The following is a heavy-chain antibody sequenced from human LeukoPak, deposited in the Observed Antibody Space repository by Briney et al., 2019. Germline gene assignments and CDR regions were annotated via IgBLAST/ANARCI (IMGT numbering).Heavy chain of an antibody. J-gene: IGHJ4*02. CDR1: GFTFSSYA. V-gene: IGHV3-23*01. D-gene: IGHD5-18*01. CDR2: ISGSGGST. Sequence: PGGFLRLSCAASGFTFSSYAMSWVRQAPGKGLEWVSAISGSGGSTYYADSVKGRFTISRDNSKNTLYLQMNSLRAEDTAVYYCAKIGETWIQLWLQHPFDYWGQGTLVTVSS. CDR3: AKIGETWIQLWLQHPFDY.